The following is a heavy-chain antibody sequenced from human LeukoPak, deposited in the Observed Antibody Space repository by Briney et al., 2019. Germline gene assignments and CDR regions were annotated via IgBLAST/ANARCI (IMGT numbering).Heavy chain of an antibody. J-gene: IGHJ6*02. CDR2: TYYRSKWYN. Sequence: SQNLSLTCAISGDSVSSNSAAWNWIRQSPSRGLEWLGRTYYRSKWYNDYAVSVKSRITINPDTSKNQFSLQLNSVTPEDTAVYYCARENRETPLTAYGMDVWGQGTTVTVSS. CDR3: ARENRETPLTAYGMDV. V-gene: IGHV6-1*01. D-gene: IGHD1-26*01. CDR1: GDSVSSNSAA.